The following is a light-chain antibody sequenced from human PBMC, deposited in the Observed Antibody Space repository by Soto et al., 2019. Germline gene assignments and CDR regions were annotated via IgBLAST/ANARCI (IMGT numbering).Light chain of an antibody. CDR1: QSVSSSY. J-gene: IGKJ4*01. V-gene: IGKV3-20*01. CDR2: GAS. Sequence: EVVLTQSPGTLSLSPGERATLSCRASQSVSSSYLAWYQQKPGQAPRLLIYGASSRATGIPDRCSGSGSGTDFTLTISRLEPEDFAVYYCQQYGSSLLTFGGGTKVDIK. CDR3: QQYGSSLLT.